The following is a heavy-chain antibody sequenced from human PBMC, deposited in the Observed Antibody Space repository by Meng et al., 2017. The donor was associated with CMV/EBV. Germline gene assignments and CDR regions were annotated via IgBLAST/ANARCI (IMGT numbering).Heavy chain of an antibody. V-gene: IGHV2-70D*14. D-gene: IGHD4-17*01. Sequence: SGPTLVKPPQTLTLTCTFSGFSLSPSGMRVSWIRQPPGKALEWLARIDWDDDKFYSTSLKTRLTISKDTSKNQVVLTMTNMDPVDTATYYCARAHTDYYYGMDVWGQGTTVTVSS. J-gene: IGHJ6*02. CDR2: IDWDDDK. CDR3: ARAHTDYYYGMDV. CDR1: GFSLSPSGMR.